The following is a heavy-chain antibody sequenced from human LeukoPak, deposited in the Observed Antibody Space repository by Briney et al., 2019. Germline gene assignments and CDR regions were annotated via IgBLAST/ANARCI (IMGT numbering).Heavy chain of an antibody. Sequence: SVKVSCKASGGTFSSYAINWVRQAPGQGLEWMGGIIPIFGTANYAQKFQGRVTITADESTSTAYMELSSLRSEDTAVYYCAREEAAAGYFPNWFDPWGQGTLVTVSS. CDR1: GGTFSSYA. CDR3: AREEAAAGYFPNWFDP. J-gene: IGHJ5*02. V-gene: IGHV1-69*13. CDR2: IIPIFGTA. D-gene: IGHD6-13*01.